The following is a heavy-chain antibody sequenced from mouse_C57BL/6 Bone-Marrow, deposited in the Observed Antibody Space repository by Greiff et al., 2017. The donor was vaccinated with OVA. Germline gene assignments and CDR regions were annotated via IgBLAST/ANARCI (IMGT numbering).Heavy chain of an antibody. V-gene: IGHV1-72*01. CDR3: ATITTVVATDFDY. CDR1: GYTFTSYW. Sequence: VQLQQSGAELVKPGASVKLSCKASGYTFTSYWMHWVKQRPGRGLEWIGRIDPNSGGTKYNEKFKSKATLTVDKPSSTAYMQLSSLTSEDSAVYYCATITTVVATDFDYWGQGTTLTVSS. D-gene: IGHD1-1*01. J-gene: IGHJ2*01. CDR2: IDPNSGGT.